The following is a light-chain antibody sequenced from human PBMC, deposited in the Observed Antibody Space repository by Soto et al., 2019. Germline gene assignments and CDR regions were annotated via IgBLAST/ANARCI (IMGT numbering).Light chain of an antibody. Sequence: DIQMTQSPSTLSASVGDRVTITCRASQSISSWLAWYQQKPGKAPKLLIYDASSLESGVPSRFSGCGSGTEFTLTISSLQPDDFATYYCQQYNSYSGTFGQGTKVEIK. J-gene: IGKJ1*01. CDR2: DAS. CDR1: QSISSW. CDR3: QQYNSYSGT. V-gene: IGKV1-5*01.